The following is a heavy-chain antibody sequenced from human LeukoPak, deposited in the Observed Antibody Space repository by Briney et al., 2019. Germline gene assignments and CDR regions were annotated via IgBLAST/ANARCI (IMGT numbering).Heavy chain of an antibody. CDR3: ATPRGYYYGMDV. Sequence: ASVKVSCKVSGYTLTELSMHWVRQAPGKGLEWMGGFDPEDGETIYAQKFQGRVTMTEDTSTDTAYMELSSLRSEDTAVYYCATPRGYYYGMDVWGQGTTVTVSS. CDR1: GYTLTELS. D-gene: IGHD3-10*01. V-gene: IGHV1-24*01. CDR2: FDPEDGET. J-gene: IGHJ6*02.